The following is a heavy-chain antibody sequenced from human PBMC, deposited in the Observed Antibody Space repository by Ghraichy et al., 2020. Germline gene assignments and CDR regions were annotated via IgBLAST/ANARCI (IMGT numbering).Heavy chain of an antibody. Sequence: SETLSLTCTVSGGSISSYYWSWIRQPPGKGLEWIGYIYYSGSTNYNPSLKSRVTISVDTSKNQFSLKLSSVTAADTAVYYCARSKSQDYDFWSGWAYAFDIWGQGTMVTVSS. D-gene: IGHD3-3*01. CDR2: IYYSGST. CDR3: ARSKSQDYDFWSGWAYAFDI. CDR1: GGSISSYY. V-gene: IGHV4-59*01. J-gene: IGHJ3*02.